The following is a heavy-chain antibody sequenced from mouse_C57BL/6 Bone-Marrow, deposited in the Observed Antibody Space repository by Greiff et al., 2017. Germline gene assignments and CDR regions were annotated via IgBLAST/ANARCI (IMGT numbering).Heavy chain of an antibody. J-gene: IGHJ2*01. V-gene: IGHV1-52*01. CDR2: IDPSDSET. Sequence: QVQLQQPGAELVRPGSSVKLSCKASGYTFTSYWMHWVKQRPIQGLEWIGNIDPSDSETHYNQKFKDKATLTVYKSSSTAYMQLSSLTSEDSAVYYCARRNWGSFDYWGQGTTLTVSS. D-gene: IGHD4-1*01. CDR3: ARRNWGSFDY. CDR1: GYTFTSYW.